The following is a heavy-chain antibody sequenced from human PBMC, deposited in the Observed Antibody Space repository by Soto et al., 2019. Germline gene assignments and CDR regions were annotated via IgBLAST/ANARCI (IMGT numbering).Heavy chain of an antibody. V-gene: IGHV3-23*01. CDR1: GFMFDNYA. Sequence: EVQLLESGGGLVQPGGSLRLSCAASGFMFDNYAMSWVRQTPGKGLEWVSLIRDSGGSTYYADSVKGRFTISRDNSKNTLYPHMNSLRAEDTAIYYCAKGDWNDAGDAFDIWGQGTMVTVSS. D-gene: IGHD1-1*01. CDR3: AKGDWNDAGDAFDI. J-gene: IGHJ3*02. CDR2: IRDSGGST.